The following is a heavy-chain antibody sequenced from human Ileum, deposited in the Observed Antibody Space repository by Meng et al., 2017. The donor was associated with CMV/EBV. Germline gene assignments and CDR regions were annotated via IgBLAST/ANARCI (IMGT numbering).Heavy chain of an antibody. CDR2: IYYSGST. CDR3: ARGHGDTMIDY. CDR1: GGSISSSSYY. J-gene: IGHJ4*02. V-gene: IGHV4-39*07. D-gene: IGHD3-22*01. Sequence: SETLSLTCTVSGGSISSSSYYWGWIRQPPGKGLEWIGSIYYSGSTYYNPSLKSRVTISVDTSKNQFSLKLSSVTAADTAVYYCARGHGDTMIDYWGQGTLVTVSS.